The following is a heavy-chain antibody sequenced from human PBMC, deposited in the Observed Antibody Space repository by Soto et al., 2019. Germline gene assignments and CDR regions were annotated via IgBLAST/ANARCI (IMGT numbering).Heavy chain of an antibody. D-gene: IGHD5-12*01. J-gene: IGHJ6*02. V-gene: IGHV2-5*02. CDR3: AHDNSGWYGMEV. Sequence: SGPTLVNPTQTLTLTCSFSGFSLTTNGVGVGWIRQPPGKALEWLALIYWDDGKHYSPSLKSRLTITKDTSKNQVVLTMTNMDPVDTATYYCAHDNSGWYGMEVWGQGTTVTVSS. CDR1: GFSLTTNGVG. CDR2: IYWDDGK.